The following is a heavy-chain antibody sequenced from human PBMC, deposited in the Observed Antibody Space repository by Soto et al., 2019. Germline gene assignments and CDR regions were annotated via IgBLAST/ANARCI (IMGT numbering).Heavy chain of an antibody. CDR1: GYTFTGYY. Sequence: ASVKVSCKASGYTFTGYYIHWVRQAPGQGLEWMGWVNPNSGGTNYAQKFQGRVTMTRDTSISTAYMELSRLRSDDTAVYYCARTLWFGELSPLYYWGQGTLVTVS. J-gene: IGHJ4*02. CDR3: ARTLWFGELSPLYY. CDR2: VNPNSGGT. D-gene: IGHD3-10*01. V-gene: IGHV1-2*02.